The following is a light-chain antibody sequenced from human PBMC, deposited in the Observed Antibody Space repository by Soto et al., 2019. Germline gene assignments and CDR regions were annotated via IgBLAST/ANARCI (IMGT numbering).Light chain of an antibody. CDR2: DVN. CDR3: CSYTTSNTRQIV. CDR1: SSDVGGYNY. J-gene: IGLJ1*01. V-gene: IGLV2-14*03. Sequence: QSALTQPASVSGSPGQSITISCTGTSSDVGGYNYVSWYQHHPGKAPKLMIYDVNNRPSGVSNRFSGSKSGNTASLTISGLQPEDEADYYCCSYTTSNTRQIVFGTGTQLTVL.